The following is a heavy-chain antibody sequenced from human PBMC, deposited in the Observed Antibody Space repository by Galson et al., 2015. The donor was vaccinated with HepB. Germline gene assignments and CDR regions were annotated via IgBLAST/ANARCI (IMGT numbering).Heavy chain of an antibody. CDR3: ARERFGDTIDY. CDR1: GFTFSSYA. V-gene: IGHV3-30-3*01. CDR2: ISYDGSNK. Sequence: SLRLSCAASGFTFSSYAMHWVRQAPGKGLEWVAVISYDGSNKYYADSVKGRFTISRDNSKNTLYLQMNSLRAEDTAVYYCARERFGDTIDYWGQGTLVTVSS. D-gene: IGHD3-10*01. J-gene: IGHJ4*02.